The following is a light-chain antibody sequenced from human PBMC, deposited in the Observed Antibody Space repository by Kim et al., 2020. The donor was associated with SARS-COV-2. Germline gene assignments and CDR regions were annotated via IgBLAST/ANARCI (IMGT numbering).Light chain of an antibody. V-gene: IGKV3-15*01. J-gene: IGKJ1*01. CDR1: QSVSNN. CDR3: QKYNNSPRGT. Sequence: EIVMTQSPATLSVSPGERATLSCRASQSVSNNLAWYQQKPGQAPRLLIYGASTRATGIPARFSGSGSGTEFTLTISSLQSEDFAVYYCQKYNNSPRGTFGQGTKVYIK. CDR2: GAS.